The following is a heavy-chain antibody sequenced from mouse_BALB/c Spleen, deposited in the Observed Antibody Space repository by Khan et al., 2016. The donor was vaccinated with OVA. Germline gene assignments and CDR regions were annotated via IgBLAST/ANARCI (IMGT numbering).Heavy chain of an antibody. CDR3: ATRYGNPFAF. D-gene: IGHD2-1*01. J-gene: IGHJ3*01. CDR2: IDPPNDDS. CDR1: GFNIKDTY. V-gene: IGHV14-3*02. Sequence: EVQLVESGAELVKPGASVKLSCSASGFNIKDTYIHWMKQRPEQGLEWIGRIDPPNDDSKYGPKFQAKATLTADPSSNTAYLQLSSLTSEDTAVYYCATRYGNPFAFWGQGTLVSVSA.